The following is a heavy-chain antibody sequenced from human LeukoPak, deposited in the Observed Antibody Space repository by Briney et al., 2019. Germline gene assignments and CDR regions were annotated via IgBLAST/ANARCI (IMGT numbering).Heavy chain of an antibody. J-gene: IGHJ6*02. D-gene: IGHD3-22*01. CDR3: AKDIKDSSGYYHQNYYYYGMDV. Sequence: GGSLRLSCAASGFTFSDYSMNWVRQAPGKGLEWISYIGIDSGNTNYADSVKGRFTISGDKAKNSLYLQMNSLRAEDTAVYYCAKDIKDSSGYYHQNYYYYGMDVWGQGTTVTVSS. CDR2: IGIDSGNT. V-gene: IGHV3-48*01. CDR1: GFTFSDYS.